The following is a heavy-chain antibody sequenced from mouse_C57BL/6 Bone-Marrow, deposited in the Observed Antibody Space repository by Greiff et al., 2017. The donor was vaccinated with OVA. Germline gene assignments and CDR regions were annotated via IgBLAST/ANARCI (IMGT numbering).Heavy chain of an antibody. Sequence: EVNVVESGGDLVKPGGSLKLSCAASGFTFSSYGMSWVRQTPDKRLEWVASISSGGSYTYYPDSVKGRFTIYRDNAKNTLYLQMSSLKSEDTAMYYCARHGDYGSFFDYCGQGTTPTVSS. CDR1: GFTFSSYG. CDR3: ARHGDYGSFFDY. CDR2: ISSGGSYT. V-gene: IGHV5-6*01. D-gene: IGHD1-1*01. J-gene: IGHJ2*01.